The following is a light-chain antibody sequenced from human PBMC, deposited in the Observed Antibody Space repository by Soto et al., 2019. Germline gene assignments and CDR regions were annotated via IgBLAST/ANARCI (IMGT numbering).Light chain of an antibody. CDR1: SSDVGGYNY. CDR3: SSYTSSSTLYV. Sequence: QSVLPQPASVSWSPGHSITISCTGTSSDVGGYNYVSWYQQHPGKAPKLMIYEVSNRPSGVSNRFSGSKSGNTASLTISGLQAGDDADYYCSSYTSSSTLYVFGTGTKVTVL. CDR2: EVS. V-gene: IGLV2-14*01. J-gene: IGLJ1*01.